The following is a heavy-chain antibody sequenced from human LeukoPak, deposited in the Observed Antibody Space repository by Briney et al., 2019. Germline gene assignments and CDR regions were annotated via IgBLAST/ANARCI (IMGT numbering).Heavy chain of an antibody. CDR2: VETTGIT. V-gene: IGHV4-61*02. J-gene: IGHJ4*02. D-gene: IGHD4-11*01. CDR3: ARLHPGDD. CDR1: GGSISSGGYY. Sequence: ASQTLSLTCTVSGGSISSGGYYWSWIRQPAGKGLEWIGRVETTGITNYNPSLKSRVTIAVDTSKNQFSLMLTSVTAADTAVYYCARLHPGDDWGQGTQVTVS.